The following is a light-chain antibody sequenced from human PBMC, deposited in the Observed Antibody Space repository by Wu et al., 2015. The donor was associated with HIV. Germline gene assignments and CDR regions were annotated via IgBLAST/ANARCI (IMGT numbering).Light chain of an antibody. J-gene: IGKJ1*01. CDR3: QQYNSYSWT. CDR2: DAS. CDR1: QGIGSY. V-gene: IGKV1-9*01. Sequence: TQLTQSPSSLSASVGDRVTITCRASQGIGSYLAWYQHKPGKAPRLLIYDASRLQSGVPSRFSGSGSGTEFTLTISSLQPDDFATYYCQQYNSYSWTFGQGTKVEIK.